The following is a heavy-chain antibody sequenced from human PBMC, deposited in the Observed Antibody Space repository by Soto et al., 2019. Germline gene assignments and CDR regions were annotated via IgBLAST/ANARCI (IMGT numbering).Heavy chain of an antibody. Sequence: ASVKVSCKASGYIFTNYGFTWVRQAPGQGLEWMGWITYNGNTNYAESLQGRVTMTTDTSTSTAYVELRSLRSDDTAVYYCARVEDYFDSSGYNYWGQGTLVTVS. V-gene: IGHV1-18*01. CDR3: ARVEDYFDSSGYNY. D-gene: IGHD3-22*01. J-gene: IGHJ4*01. CDR2: ITYNGNT. CDR1: GYIFTNYG.